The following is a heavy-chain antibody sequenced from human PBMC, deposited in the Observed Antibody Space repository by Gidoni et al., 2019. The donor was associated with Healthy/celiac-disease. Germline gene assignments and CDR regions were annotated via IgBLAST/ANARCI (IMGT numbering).Heavy chain of an antibody. CDR2: IYYSGST. D-gene: IGHD6-13*01. Sequence: QLQLQESGPGLVKPPATLSLTCTVSGGSICSSSYYWGWIRQPPGKGLEWIGSIYYSGSTYYNPSLKSRVTISVDTSKNQFSLKLSSVTAADTAVYYCARYLVHAQIMPGYSSSWGPADPWGQGTLVTVSS. V-gene: IGHV4-39*01. J-gene: IGHJ5*02. CDR3: ARYLVHAQIMPGYSSSWGPADP. CDR1: GGSICSSSYY.